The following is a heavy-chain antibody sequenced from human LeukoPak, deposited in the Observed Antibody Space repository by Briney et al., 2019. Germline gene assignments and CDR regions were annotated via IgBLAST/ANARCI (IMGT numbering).Heavy chain of an antibody. CDR1: GFTFTNAW. CDR3: AKHGLLKDDFWSGYTPPHYFDY. V-gene: IGHV3-15*07. CDR2: IKSKTDGGTT. D-gene: IGHD3-3*01. J-gene: IGHJ4*02. Sequence: GGSLRLSCPASGFTFTNAWMNWVRQAPGKGLEWVGRIKSKTDGGTTDYAAPVKGRFTISRDDSKTTLYLQMNSLRAEDTAVYYCAKHGLLKDDFWSGYTPPHYFDYWGQGTLVTVSS.